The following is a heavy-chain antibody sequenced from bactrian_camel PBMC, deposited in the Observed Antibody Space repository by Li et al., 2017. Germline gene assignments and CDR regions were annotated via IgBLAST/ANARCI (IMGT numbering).Heavy chain of an antibody. D-gene: IGHD3*01. CDR1: GNTRSRNV. CDR3: TRASLSVVRTALV. CDR2: IASDGST. Sequence: VQLVESGGGSVQTGGSLRLSCVLSGNTRSRNVMGWFRQVPGREREAVAAIASDGSTTYADSVKGRFAISRDNAKNTLYLQLSSLKTEDTAMYWCTRASLSVVRTALVIGARGPRSPSP. J-gene: IGHJ6*01. V-gene: IGHV3S53*01.